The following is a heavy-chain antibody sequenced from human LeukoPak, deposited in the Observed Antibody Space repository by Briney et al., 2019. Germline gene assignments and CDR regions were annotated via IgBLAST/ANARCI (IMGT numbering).Heavy chain of an antibody. Sequence: GGSLRLSCTASGFIFSSNGMNWVRQAPGKGLEWVSSINSGSTYTYYTESVKGRFTVSRDNAKNSLFLQMNSLRAEDTAIYYCARSLTTLTYEGYWGQGTLVTVSS. V-gene: IGHV3-21*01. CDR1: GFIFSSNG. J-gene: IGHJ4*02. CDR2: INSGSTYT. CDR3: ARSLTTLTYEGY. D-gene: IGHD1-1*01.